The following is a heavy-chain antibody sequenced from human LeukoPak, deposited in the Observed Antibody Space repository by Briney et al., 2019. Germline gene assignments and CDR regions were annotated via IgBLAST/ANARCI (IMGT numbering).Heavy chain of an antibody. CDR1: GFTFSSYA. J-gene: IGHJ4*02. V-gene: IGHV3-23*01. Sequence: GGSLRLSCAASGFTFSSYAMSWVRQAPGKGLEWVSAISGSGGSTYYADSVKGRFTISRDNSKNTLYLQMNSLRAEDTAVYYCAKDGCSSTSCYSIGYWGQGTLVTVSS. CDR2: ISGSGGST. CDR3: AKDGCSSTSCYSIGY. D-gene: IGHD2-2*01.